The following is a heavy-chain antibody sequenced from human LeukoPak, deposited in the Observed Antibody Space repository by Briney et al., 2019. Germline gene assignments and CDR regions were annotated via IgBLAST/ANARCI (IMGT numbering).Heavy chain of an antibody. Sequence: KPSETLSLTCTVSGGSVSSGTYYWSWIRQPPGKGLEWMGYIFYSGSTSYNPSLKSRVTMSVDTSKNQFSLKLSSVTAADTAVYYCARDQAGSYFDYWGQGTLVTVSS. CDR2: IFYSGST. J-gene: IGHJ4*02. V-gene: IGHV4-61*01. D-gene: IGHD3-10*01. CDR1: GGSVSSGTYY. CDR3: ARDQAGSYFDY.